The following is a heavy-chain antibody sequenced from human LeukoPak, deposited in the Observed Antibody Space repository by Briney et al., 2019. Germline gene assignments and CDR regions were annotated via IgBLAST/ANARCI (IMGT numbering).Heavy chain of an antibody. CDR2: IYSGGST. D-gene: IGHD6-13*01. CDR1: GFTVSSNY. CDR3: ARAVEAAAGPFDY. Sequence: GGSLRLSCAASGFTVSSNYMSWVRQAPGKGLEWVSVIYSGGSTYYADSVKGRFTISRDNSKNTLYLQMNSLRAEDTAVYYCARAVEAAAGPFDYWGQGTLVTVSS. J-gene: IGHJ4*02. V-gene: IGHV3-66*01.